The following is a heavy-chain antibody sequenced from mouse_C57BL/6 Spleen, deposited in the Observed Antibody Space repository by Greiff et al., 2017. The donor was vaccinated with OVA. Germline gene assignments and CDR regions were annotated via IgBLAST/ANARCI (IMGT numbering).Heavy chain of an antibody. V-gene: IGHV14-2*01. CDR1: GYNIKDYW. D-gene: IGHD6-2*01. J-gene: IGHJ4*01. CDR3: ARDSWSQVLDY. Sequence: VQLQQSGAELVKPGASVKFSCKASGYNIKDYWIHWVKQRTEQGLEWIGKIDPEDGETKYDPKFKGKATLTADTSSNTAYMQLSSLTSEDSAVYYCARDSWSQVLDYWGQGTSVTVSS. CDR2: IDPEDGET.